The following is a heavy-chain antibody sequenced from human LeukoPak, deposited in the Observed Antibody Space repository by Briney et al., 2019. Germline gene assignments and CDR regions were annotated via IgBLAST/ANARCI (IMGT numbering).Heavy chain of an antibody. CDR2: IYSGGST. CDR1: GFTFSSYA. D-gene: IGHD3-3*01. J-gene: IGHJ1*01. Sequence: SGGSLRLSCAASGFTFSSYAMHWVRQAPGKGLEWVSVIYSGGSTYYADSVKGRFTISRDDSKNTLYLQMNSLRAEDTAVYYCATSIRFLEWLQYFQHWGQGTLVTVSS. V-gene: IGHV3-53*01. CDR3: ATSIRFLEWLQYFQH.